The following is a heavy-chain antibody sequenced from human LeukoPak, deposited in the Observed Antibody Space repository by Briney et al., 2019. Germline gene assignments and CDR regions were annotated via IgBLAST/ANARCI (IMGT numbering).Heavy chain of an antibody. Sequence: SETLSLTCTVSGGSISSYYWRWIRQPPGKGLEWIGYIEDSGRTEYKPSLKSRVTMSVDTANNQFSVRLSSVSAADTAVYYCARGRYGGYFDYWGQGTLVTVSS. CDR2: IEDSGRT. CDR1: GGSISSYY. CDR3: ARGRYGGYFDY. J-gene: IGHJ4*02. D-gene: IGHD4-23*01. V-gene: IGHV4-59*01.